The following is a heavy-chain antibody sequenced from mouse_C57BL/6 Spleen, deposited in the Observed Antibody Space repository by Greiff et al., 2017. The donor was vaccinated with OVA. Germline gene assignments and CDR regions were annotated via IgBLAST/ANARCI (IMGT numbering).Heavy chain of an antibody. CDR3: ARENDYVSFDY. Sequence: EVQVVESGPGLVKPSQSLSLTCSVTGYSITSGYYWNWIRQFPGNKLEWIGYISYDGSNNYNPSLKNRISITRDTSKNQFFLKLNSVTTEDTATYYCARENDYVSFDYWGQGTTLTVSS. CDR2: ISYDGSN. J-gene: IGHJ2*01. V-gene: IGHV3-6*01. CDR1: GYSITSGYY. D-gene: IGHD2-4*01.